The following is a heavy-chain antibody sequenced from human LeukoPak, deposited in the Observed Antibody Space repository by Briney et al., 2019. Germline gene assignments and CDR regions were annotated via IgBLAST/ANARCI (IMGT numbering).Heavy chain of an antibody. CDR1: GFTFSSYG. CDR3: ARAMSTFGGVRNYFDS. CDR2: ISYDGSNK. Sequence: GGSLRLSCAASGFTFSSYGMHWVRQAPGKGLEWVAVISYDGSNKYYADSVKGRFTISRDNAKSSLDLEMNSLRAEDTAVYYCARAMSTFGGVRNYFDSWGQGTLVTVSS. V-gene: IGHV3-30*03. J-gene: IGHJ4*02. D-gene: IGHD3-16*01.